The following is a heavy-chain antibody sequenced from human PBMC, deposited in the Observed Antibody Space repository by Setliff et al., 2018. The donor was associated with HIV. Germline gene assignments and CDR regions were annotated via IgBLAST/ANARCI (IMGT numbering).Heavy chain of an antibody. CDR2: IYTSGST. Sequence: SETLSLTCTVSGGSISSGTSYWSWIRQPAGKGLEWIGRIYTSGSTNYNPSLKSRVSISVDTSKNRFSLKLSPVTAADTAVYYCARANFWSGYYGYWGQGTLVTVSS. D-gene: IGHD3-3*01. CDR3: ARANFWSGYYGY. J-gene: IGHJ4*02. V-gene: IGHV4-61*02. CDR1: GGSISSGTSY.